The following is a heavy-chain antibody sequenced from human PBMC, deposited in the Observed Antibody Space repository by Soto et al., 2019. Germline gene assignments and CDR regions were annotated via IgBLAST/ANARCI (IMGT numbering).Heavy chain of an antibody. J-gene: IGHJ4*02. D-gene: IGHD6-13*01. CDR2: VYYSGTT. Sequence: PSETLSLTCTVSGGSISTSSYYWAWIRQPPGKGLEWIGSVYYSGTTYYNPSLKSRVTISADTSNNQFSLKLNYVTASDTAMYFCARHFGYSSGWYVHFDLWGLGTLVTVSS. CDR3: ARHFGYSSGWYVHFDL. V-gene: IGHV4-39*01. CDR1: GGSISTSSYY.